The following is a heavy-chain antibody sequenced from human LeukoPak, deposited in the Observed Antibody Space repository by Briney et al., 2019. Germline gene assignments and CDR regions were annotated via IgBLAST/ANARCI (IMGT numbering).Heavy chain of an antibody. CDR1: GFTFDDYG. V-gene: IGHV3-20*04. J-gene: IGHJ6*02. CDR3: ARELWFGELLGGMDV. CDR2: INRDGDST. Sequence: GGSLRLSCAASGFTFDDYGMSWVRQPPGKGLEWVSGINRDGDSTGYADSVKGRFTISRDNAKNSLYLQMNSLRAEDTALYYCARELWFGELLGGMDVWGQGTTVTVSS. D-gene: IGHD3-10*01.